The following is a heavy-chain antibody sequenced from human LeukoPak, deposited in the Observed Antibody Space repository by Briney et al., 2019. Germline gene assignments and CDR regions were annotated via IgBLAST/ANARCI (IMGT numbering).Heavy chain of an antibody. Sequence: GGSLRLSCAASGFTFSSYWMTWVRQAPGKGLEWVAHIKPDGSDKYYVGSVKGRFIISRDNAQNSLYLQMSSLRAEDTAVYYYASQFSSSSHYWGQGTLVTVSS. CDR3: ASQFSSSSHY. CDR2: IKPDGSDK. D-gene: IGHD6-6*01. V-gene: IGHV3-7*05. J-gene: IGHJ4*02. CDR1: GFTFSSYW.